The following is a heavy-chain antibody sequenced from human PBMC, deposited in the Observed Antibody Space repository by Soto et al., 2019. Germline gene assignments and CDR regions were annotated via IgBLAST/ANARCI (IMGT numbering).Heavy chain of an antibody. CDR1: GYTFTGYY. V-gene: IGHV1-2*02. CDR2: INPNSGGT. J-gene: IGHJ4*01. Sequence: ASVNVSCKASGYTFTGYYMHWVRQAPGQWLELMGWINPNSGGTNYAQQFQGRVTITRDTSISTAYMELSRLRSDDTAVYYFARDQGSGLYTIDYEYWGHGTLDNVSS. CDR3: ARDQGSGLYTIDYEY. D-gene: IGHD6-19*01.